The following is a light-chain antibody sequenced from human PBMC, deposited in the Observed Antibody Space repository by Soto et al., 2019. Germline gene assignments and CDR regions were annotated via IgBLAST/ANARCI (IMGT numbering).Light chain of an antibody. CDR3: CADAGRSTYV. J-gene: IGLJ1*01. CDR2: EVS. V-gene: IGLV2-23*02. CDR1: SSDVGSYNF. Sequence: QSVLTQPASVCGSPGQSITISSTTTSSDVGSYNFVSWYQQHPGEVPKVMIYEVSKRPSGVSDRFSGSKSGNTASLTISGLQAEDEADYYCCADAGRSTYVFGTGTKVTVL.